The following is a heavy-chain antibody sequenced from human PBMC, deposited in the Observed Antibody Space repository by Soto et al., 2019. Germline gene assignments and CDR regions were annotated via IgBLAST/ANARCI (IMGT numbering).Heavy chain of an antibody. J-gene: IGHJ4*02. CDR1: GYDFNTPR. D-gene: IGHD3-3*01. V-gene: IGHV5-51*01. CDR2: MYPGDSDT. Sequence: PXESLKISCTGSGYDFNTPRFCWVRQLPGRGLEWVGIMYPGDSDTRYNPSLQGHVTLSVDVTVSTAFLQWRSLETSDTGMYFCARLPRDCNKTSCYYADHWGQGTQVTVSS. CDR3: ARLPRDCNKTSCYYADH.